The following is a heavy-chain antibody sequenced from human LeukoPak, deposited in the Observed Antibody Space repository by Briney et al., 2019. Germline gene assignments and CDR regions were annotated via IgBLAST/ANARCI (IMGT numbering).Heavy chain of an antibody. J-gene: IGHJ4*02. D-gene: IGHD4-23*01. V-gene: IGHV4-4*02. CDR1: GGSISSSSGNC. CDR2: IYHSGST. Sequence: SETLSLTCAVSGGSISSSSGNCWTWVRQPPGKGLEWIGEIYHSGSTNYNPSLKSRVTMLLDKSKNQFSLKLSSVTAADTAVYYCARNGGNSDFDYWGQGTLVTVSS. CDR3: ARNGGNSDFDY.